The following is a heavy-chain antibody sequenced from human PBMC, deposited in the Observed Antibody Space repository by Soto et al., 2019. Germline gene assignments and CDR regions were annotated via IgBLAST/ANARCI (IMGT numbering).Heavy chain of an antibody. J-gene: IGHJ5*02. Sequence: QVQLVQSGGEVKKPGASVKVSCKASGYTFTNYGISWVRQAPGQGLEWMGWINVYNGNTKYAQKVQGRVTMTTETSTRTAYMELRSLRSDDTAVYYCARGVGSVSYYNQYNWFDTWGQGTLVTVSS. V-gene: IGHV1-18*01. CDR1: GYTFTNYG. CDR2: INVYNGNT. D-gene: IGHD3-10*01. CDR3: ARGVGSVSYYNQYNWFDT.